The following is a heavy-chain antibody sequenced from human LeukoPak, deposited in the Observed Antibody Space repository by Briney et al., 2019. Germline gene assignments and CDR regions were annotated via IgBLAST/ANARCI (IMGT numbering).Heavy chain of an antibody. V-gene: IGHV4-30-2*01. CDR3: ARELYGSNWFDP. Sequence: SETLSLTCAVSGGSISSGGYSWSWIRQPPGKGLEWIGYIYHSGSTYYNPSLKSRVTISVDRSKNQFSLKLSSVTAADTAVYYCARELYGSNWFDPWGQGTLVTVSP. J-gene: IGHJ5*02. CDR2: IYHSGST. D-gene: IGHD4-17*01. CDR1: GGSISSGGYS.